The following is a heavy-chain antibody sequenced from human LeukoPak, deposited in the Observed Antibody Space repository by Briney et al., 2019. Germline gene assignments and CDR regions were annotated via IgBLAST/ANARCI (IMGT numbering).Heavy chain of an antibody. J-gene: IGHJ4*02. V-gene: IGHV4-39*01. D-gene: IGHD3-10*01. CDR1: GGSVSSTTYY. Sequence: PSETLSLTCTVSGGSVSSTTYYWSWIRQPPGKGLEWIASINYSGSTYYNPSLKSRVTISVDTSENQFSLKLSSVTAADTAVYYRARYVVYGSGKYYFDYWGQGTLVTVSS. CDR3: ARYVVYGSGKYYFDY. CDR2: INYSGST.